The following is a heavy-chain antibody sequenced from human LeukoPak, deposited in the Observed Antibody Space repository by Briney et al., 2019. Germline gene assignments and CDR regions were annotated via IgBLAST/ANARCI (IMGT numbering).Heavy chain of an antibody. CDR3: AREGRYYDSSGYPYFFDY. CDR1: GFTFSTYS. CDR2: ISSSSSTI. V-gene: IGHV3-48*01. Sequence: GGSLRLSCAASGFTFSTYSMNWVRQAPGKGLEWVSYISSSSSTIYYADSVKGRFTISRDNAKNSLYLQMNSLRAGDTAVYYCAREGRYYDSSGYPYFFDYWGQGTLVTVSS. J-gene: IGHJ4*02. D-gene: IGHD3-22*01.